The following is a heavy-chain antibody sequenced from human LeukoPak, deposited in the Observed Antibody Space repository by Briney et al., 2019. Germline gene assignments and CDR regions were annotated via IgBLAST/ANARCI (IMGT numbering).Heavy chain of an antibody. V-gene: IGHV1-69*01. D-gene: IGHD5-12*01. CDR3: ARGSSDDIRMATPFAY. CDR1: GGTFSKYA. Sequence: SVKVSCKASGGTFSKYAINWVRQAPGQGPEWMGGTIPIFGTAKCGQKFQGRVTITADESTNTAYMELSRLRSEDTAIYYCARGSSDDIRMATPFAYWGQGSLVTVSS. CDR2: TIPIFGTA. J-gene: IGHJ4*02.